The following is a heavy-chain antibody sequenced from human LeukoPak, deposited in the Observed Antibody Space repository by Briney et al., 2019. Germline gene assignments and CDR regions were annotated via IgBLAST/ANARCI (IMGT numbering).Heavy chain of an antibody. CDR2: IYYSGST. J-gene: IGHJ4*02. D-gene: IGHD1-1*01. CDR1: GGSISSSSYY. Sequence: MPSETLSLTCTVSGGSISSSSYYWGWIRQSPGKGLEWIGNIYYSGSTYYNPSLKSRVIISVDTSKNKFSLNLSSVSAADTAVYYCARTSTGTDFDLWGQGTLVTVSS. CDR3: ARTSTGTDFDL. V-gene: IGHV4-39*01.